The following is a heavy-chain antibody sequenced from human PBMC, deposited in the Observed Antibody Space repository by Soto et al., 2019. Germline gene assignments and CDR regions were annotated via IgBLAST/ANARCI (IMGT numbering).Heavy chain of an antibody. CDR2: MSGSGAST. D-gene: IGHD2-2*01. V-gene: IGHV3-23*01. J-gene: IGHJ4*02. CDR1: GFTFSSYA. CDR3: AKNLHAYTVFFDY. Sequence: GGSLRLSCAASGFTFSSYAMSWVRQAPGKGLEWVSTMSGSGASTYYADSAKGRFTISRDNSKNTLYLQMNNLRPEDTAVYYCAKNLHAYTVFFDYWGQGTLVTVSS.